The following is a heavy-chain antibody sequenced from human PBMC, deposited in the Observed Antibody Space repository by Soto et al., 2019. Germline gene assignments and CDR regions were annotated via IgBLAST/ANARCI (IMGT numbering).Heavy chain of an antibody. CDR3: ARSGGLDRDFNY. D-gene: IGHD2-15*01. V-gene: IGHV1-69*12. CDR1: GGTFSSDS. Sequence: QVQLVQSGAEVKKPGSSVKVSCKASGGTFSSDSFSWVRQAPGPGLEWMGGIIPMFDTPIYAKKFQDRVTITADDSTSTAYMQLSSLRSGDTAVYYCARSGGLDRDFNYWGQGSLVTVSS. J-gene: IGHJ4*02. CDR2: IIPMFDTP.